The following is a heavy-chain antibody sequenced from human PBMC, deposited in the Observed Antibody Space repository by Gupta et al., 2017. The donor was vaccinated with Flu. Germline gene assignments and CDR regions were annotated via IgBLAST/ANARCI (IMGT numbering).Heavy chain of an antibody. CDR3: ASSSFFPHQNWFDP. J-gene: IGHJ5*02. CDR2: IYTSGST. Sequence: QVQLQESGPGLVKPSQTLSLTCTVSGGSISSGSYYWSWIRQPAGKGLEWIGRIYTSGSTNYNPSLKSRVTISVDTSKNQFSLKLSSVTAADTAVYYCASSSFFPHQNWFDPWGQGTLVTVSS. D-gene: IGHD6-13*01. V-gene: IGHV4-61*02. CDR1: GGSISSGSYY.